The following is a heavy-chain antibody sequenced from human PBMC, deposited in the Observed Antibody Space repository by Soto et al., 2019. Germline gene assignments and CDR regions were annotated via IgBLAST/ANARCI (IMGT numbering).Heavy chain of an antibody. CDR1: GFTFSSYV. Sequence: QVQLVESGGGVVQPGRSLRLSCAASGFTFSSYVMHWVRQAPGKGLEWVAVIGYGGRNKDYADSVKGRFTISRDNSKNTLYLQMNSLRAEDTAVYYCARDFEGRLDPWGQGTLVTVSS. D-gene: IGHD3-9*01. J-gene: IGHJ5*02. CDR3: ARDFEGRLDP. CDR2: IGYGGRNK. V-gene: IGHV3-33*01.